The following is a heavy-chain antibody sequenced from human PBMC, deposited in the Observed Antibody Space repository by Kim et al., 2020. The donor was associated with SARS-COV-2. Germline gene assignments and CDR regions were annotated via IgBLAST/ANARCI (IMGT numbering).Heavy chain of an antibody. CDR2: ISYDGSNK. CDR1: GFTFSSYG. CDR3: AKEGIVATISAYYYYYYG. D-gene: IGHD5-12*01. Sequence: GGSLRLSCAASGFTFSSYGMHWVRQAPGKGLEWVAVISYDGSNKYYADSVKGRFTISRENSKNTLYLQMNSLRAEDTAVYYCAKEGIVATISAYYYYYYG. J-gene: IGHJ6*01. V-gene: IGHV3-30*18.